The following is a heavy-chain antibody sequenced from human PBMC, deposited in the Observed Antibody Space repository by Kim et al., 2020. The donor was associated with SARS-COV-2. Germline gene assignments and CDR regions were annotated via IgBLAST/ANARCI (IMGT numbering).Heavy chain of an antibody. CDR2: ITSNGSTT. J-gene: IGHJ6*02. D-gene: IGHD2-15*01. CDR3: ARCCACAYYYGMDV. Sequence: GGSLRLSCAASGFTFSGYAMHWVRQAPGKGLEWVAVITSNGSTTYYADSVKGRFTISRDNSKNTLYLQMNSLRAEDTAVYYCARCCACAYYYGMDVWGQGTTVTVSS. CDR1: GFTFSGYA. V-gene: IGHV3-30*04.